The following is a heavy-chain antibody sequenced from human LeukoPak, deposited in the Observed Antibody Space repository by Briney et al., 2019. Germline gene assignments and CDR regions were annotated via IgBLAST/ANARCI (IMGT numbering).Heavy chain of an antibody. J-gene: IGHJ4*02. D-gene: IGHD3-22*01. V-gene: IGHV4-38-2*02. Sequence: PSETLSLTCTVSGYSISSGYYWGWIRQPPGKGLEWIGSIYHSGSTNYNPSLKSRVTISVDTSKNQFSLKLSSVTAADTAVYYCARSNYYYDSSGWNYQIDYWGQGTLVTVSS. CDR3: ARSNYYYDSSGWNYQIDY. CDR2: IYHSGST. CDR1: GYSISSGYY.